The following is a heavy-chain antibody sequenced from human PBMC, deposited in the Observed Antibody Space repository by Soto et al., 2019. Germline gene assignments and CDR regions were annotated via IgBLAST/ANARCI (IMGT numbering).Heavy chain of an antibody. CDR3: ARDRITAVAGRYYYYYGMDV. CDR1: EFTFSSYW. D-gene: IGHD6-19*01. Sequence: SLRLSCAASEFTFSSYWMHWVRQAPGKGLVWVSRINSDGSSTSYADSVKGRFTISRDNAKNTLYLQMNSLRAEDTAVYYCARDRITAVAGRYYYYYGMDVWGQGTTVTVSS. CDR2: INSDGSST. J-gene: IGHJ6*02. V-gene: IGHV3-74*01.